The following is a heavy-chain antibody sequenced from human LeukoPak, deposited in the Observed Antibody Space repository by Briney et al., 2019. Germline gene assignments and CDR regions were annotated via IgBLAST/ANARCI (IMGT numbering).Heavy chain of an antibody. CDR1: RGTFSSYA. CDR3: ARTARPPFIDY. D-gene: IGHD6-6*01. V-gene: IGHV1-69*13. Sequence: ASVKVSCKASRGTFSSYAISWVRQAPGQGLEWMGGIIPIFGTANYAQKFQGRVTITADESTSTAYMELSSLRSEDTAVYYCARTARPPFIDYWGQGTLVTVSS. J-gene: IGHJ4*02. CDR2: IIPIFGTA.